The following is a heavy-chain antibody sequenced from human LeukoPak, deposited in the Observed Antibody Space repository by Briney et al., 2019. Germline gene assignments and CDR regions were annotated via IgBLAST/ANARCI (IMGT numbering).Heavy chain of an antibody. J-gene: IGHJ4*02. CDR3: ASGGTVTRIDY. V-gene: IGHV3-23*01. D-gene: IGHD4-17*01. CDR2: ISDSGTRT. Sequence: GGSLRPSCAASGFTFSSNAMIWVRQAPGKGLEWVSSISDSGTRTYYADSVKGRFTISRDNSKSTLYLQMNSLRAEDTAVHYCASGGTVTRIDYWGQGTLVTVSS. CDR1: GFTFSSNA.